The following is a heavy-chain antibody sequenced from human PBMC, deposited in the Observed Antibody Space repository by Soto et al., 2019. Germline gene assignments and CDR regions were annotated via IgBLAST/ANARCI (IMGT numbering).Heavy chain of an antibody. CDR2: IYYSGST. Sequence: PSETLSLTCTVSGGSISSYYWSWTRQPPGKGLEWIGYIYYSGSTNYNPSLKSRVTISVDTSKNQFSLKLSSVTAADTAVYYCARRYGASFDYWGQGTLVTVSS. CDR3: ARRYGASFDY. D-gene: IGHD4-17*01. V-gene: IGHV4-59*01. J-gene: IGHJ4*02. CDR1: GGSISSYY.